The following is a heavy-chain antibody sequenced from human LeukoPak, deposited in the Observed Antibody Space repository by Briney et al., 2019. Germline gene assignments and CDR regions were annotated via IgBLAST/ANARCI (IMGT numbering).Heavy chain of an antibody. CDR2: ISSSSSSI. D-gene: IGHD3/OR15-3a*01. V-gene: IGHV3-21*04. CDR3: AKETTWGTGTSAFDI. J-gene: IGHJ3*02. CDR1: GFTFDSYS. Sequence: GGSLRLSCAASGFTFDSYSMNWVRQAPGKGLEWVSSISSSSSSIYYADSVKGRFTISRDNAKNSLYLQMNSLRAEDTAVYYCAKETTWGTGTSAFDIWGQGTMVTVSS.